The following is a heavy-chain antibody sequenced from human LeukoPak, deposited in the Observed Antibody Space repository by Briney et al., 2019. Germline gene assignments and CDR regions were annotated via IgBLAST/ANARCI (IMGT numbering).Heavy chain of an antibody. CDR2: VYSGGST. J-gene: IGHJ4*02. CDR3: ARDIASCSDTSCYDIRFDY. D-gene: IGHD2-15*01. CDR1: GFTVSSNY. Sequence: GGSLRLSCAASGFTVSSNYMTWVRQAPGKGLEWVSFVYSGGSTYYADSVKGRFTISRDNARPSLYLQMTSLRAEDTAVYYCARDIASCSDTSCYDIRFDYWGQGTLVTVSS. V-gene: IGHV3-53*01.